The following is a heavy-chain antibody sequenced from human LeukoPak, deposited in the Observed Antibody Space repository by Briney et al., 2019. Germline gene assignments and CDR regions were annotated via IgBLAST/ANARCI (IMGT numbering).Heavy chain of an antibody. CDR3: ARGDGNFEY. J-gene: IGHJ4*02. V-gene: IGHV3-48*03. Sequence: GGSLRLSCAASGFTFSSYEMNSVRQAPGKGLEWVSYISSSGTTIYYADSVKGRFTISRDNAKNSLYLQTNSLRAEATAFYYCARGDGNFEYWGQGTLVTVSS. CDR1: GFTFSSYE. D-gene: IGHD1-1*01. CDR2: ISSSGTTI.